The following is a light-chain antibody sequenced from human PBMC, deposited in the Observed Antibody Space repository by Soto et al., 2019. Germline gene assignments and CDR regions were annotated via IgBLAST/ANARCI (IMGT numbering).Light chain of an antibody. CDR1: SSDVGGYNS. J-gene: IGLJ1*01. Sequence: QDALTQPAAVSGSPGQSIAISCTGTSSDVGGYNSVPWYQQYPGKAPKLMIHDVSNRPSGVSDRFSGSKSGNTASLTISGLQAEDEADYYCSSWTSSSSYVFGSGTKVTVL. CDR3: SSWTSSSSYV. V-gene: IGLV2-14*01. CDR2: DVS.